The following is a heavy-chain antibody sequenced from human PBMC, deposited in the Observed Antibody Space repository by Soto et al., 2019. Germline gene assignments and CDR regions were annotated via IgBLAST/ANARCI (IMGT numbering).Heavy chain of an antibody. D-gene: IGHD6-19*01. Sequence: EASVKVSCKASGYTFTGYYMHWVRQAPGQGLEWMGWINPNSGGTNYEQKFQGWVTITRDTSISTAYMELSRLRSDDTALYYCAVIAVAGTTVSAFDIWGQGKMVTVSS. CDR2: INPNSGGT. CDR1: GYTFTGYY. J-gene: IGHJ3*02. CDR3: AVIAVAGTTVSAFDI. V-gene: IGHV1-2*04.